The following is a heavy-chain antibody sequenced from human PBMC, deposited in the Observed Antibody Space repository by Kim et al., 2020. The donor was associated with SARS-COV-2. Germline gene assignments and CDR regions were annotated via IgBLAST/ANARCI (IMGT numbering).Heavy chain of an antibody. Sequence: SETLSLTCNVSSDSMSSYYWSWIRQVPGKGLEWIGYIFYGGSTKYTPSLKSRVTISWYTSRKQISLQLTSVIGAETAVSYCARSEARGSCHQFDYWVQG. CDR2: IFYGGST. V-gene: IGHV4-59*01. J-gene: IGHJ4*02. D-gene: IGHD3-10*01. CDR1: SDSMSSYY. CDR3: ARSEARGSCHQFDY.